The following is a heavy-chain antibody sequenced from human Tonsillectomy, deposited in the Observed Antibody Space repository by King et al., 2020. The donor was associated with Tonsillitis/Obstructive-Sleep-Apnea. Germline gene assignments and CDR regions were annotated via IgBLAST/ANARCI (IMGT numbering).Heavy chain of an antibody. CDR2: IDPSDSYT. Sequence: VQLVESGAEVEKPGESLRISCKGSGYSFTTYWISWVRQMPGKGLEWMGRIDPSDSYTNYSPSFQGHVTISADTSISTAYLQWSSLKDSDTAMYYCARVDCSSASCYTENWFDLWGQGTLVTVSS. D-gene: IGHD2-2*02. J-gene: IGHJ5*02. CDR1: GYSFTTYW. CDR3: ARVDCSSASCYTENWFDL. V-gene: IGHV5-10-1*03.